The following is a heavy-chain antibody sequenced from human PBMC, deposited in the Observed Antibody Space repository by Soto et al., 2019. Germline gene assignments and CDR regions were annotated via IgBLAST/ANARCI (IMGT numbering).Heavy chain of an antibody. CDR3: ARNGRKSSTSPLLQGYYYYGMDV. V-gene: IGHV4-59*01. CDR1: GGSISSYY. J-gene: IGHJ6*02. Sequence: PSETLSLTCTVSGGSISSYYWSWIRQPPGKGLEWIGYIYYSGSTNYNPSLKSRVTISVDTSKNQFSLKLSSVTAADTAVYYCARNGRKSSTSPLLQGYYYYGMDVWGQGTTVTVSS. CDR2: IYYSGST. D-gene: IGHD2-2*01.